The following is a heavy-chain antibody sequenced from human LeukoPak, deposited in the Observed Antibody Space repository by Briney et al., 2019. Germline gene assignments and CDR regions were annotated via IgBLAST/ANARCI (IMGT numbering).Heavy chain of an antibody. CDR2: IIGSGLTT. V-gene: IGHV3-23*01. CDR3: AKDLSPGPD. J-gene: IGHJ4*02. Sequence: PGGSLRLSCAASGFTFSSYSMNWFRQAPGKGLKWVSAIIGSGLTTYYADSVKGRFTISRDNSKNTLYLQMNSLRAEDTAVYYCAKDLSPGPDWGQGTLVTVSS. CDR1: GFTFSSYS.